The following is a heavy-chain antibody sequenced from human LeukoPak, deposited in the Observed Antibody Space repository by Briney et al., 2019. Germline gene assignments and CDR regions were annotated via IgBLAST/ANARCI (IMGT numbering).Heavy chain of an antibody. D-gene: IGHD6-19*01. J-gene: IGHJ4*02. Sequence: GGSLRLSCAASGFTLGSYWMSWVRQAPGKGLEWVANIKQDGSEKYYGDSVKGRFTISRDNAKNSLYLQMNSLRAEDTALYYCATERAPYSSALTFDYWGQGTLVTVSS. CDR1: GFTLGSYW. CDR3: ATERAPYSSALTFDY. V-gene: IGHV3-7*03. CDR2: IKQDGSEK.